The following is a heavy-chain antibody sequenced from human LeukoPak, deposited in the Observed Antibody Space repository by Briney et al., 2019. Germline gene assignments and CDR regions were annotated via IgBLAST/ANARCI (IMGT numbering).Heavy chain of an antibody. J-gene: IGHJ3*02. D-gene: IGHD3-10*01. CDR1: GGSFSGYY. CDR3: ASRGQRWYAFDI. Sequence: SETLSLTCAVYGGSFSGYYWSWIRQPPGKGLEWIGHIYYSGGTHYNPSLKDRATISVDTSTNQFSLKLTSVTAADTAVYYCASRGQRWYAFDIWGHGTMVTVSS. CDR2: IYYSGGT. V-gene: IGHV4-59*01.